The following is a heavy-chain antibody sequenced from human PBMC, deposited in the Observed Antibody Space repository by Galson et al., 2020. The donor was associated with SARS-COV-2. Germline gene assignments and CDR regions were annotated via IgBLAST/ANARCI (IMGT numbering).Heavy chain of an antibody. CDR3: ARGGSRPIMAFDYYYFYMDV. J-gene: IGHJ6*03. D-gene: IGHD3-10*01. CDR1: GGSFSDYS. Sequence: SETLSLTCAVYGGSFSDYSWTWVRQPPGKGLEWIGEISHSGSTNYSPSLKSRVFMLVDTSKNQFSLKLSSVTAADTAVYYCARGGSRPIMAFDYYYFYMDVWGKGTTVTVSS. V-gene: IGHV4-34*01. CDR2: ISHSGST.